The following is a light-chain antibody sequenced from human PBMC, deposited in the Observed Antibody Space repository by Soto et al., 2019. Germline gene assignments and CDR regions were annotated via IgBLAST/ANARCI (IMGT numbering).Light chain of an antibody. Sequence: DIVMTQSPDSLAVSLGERASVNCKSSQSVLYSSNNKNYLAWYQQKPGQAPRLLIYGASSRAPDIPDRFSGSGSGTDFTLTISRLEAEDFAVYYCQQYGDSPYTFGQGTKVDIK. CDR2: GAS. CDR3: QQYGDSPYT. CDR1: QSVLYSSNNKNY. J-gene: IGKJ2*01. V-gene: IGKV4-1*01.